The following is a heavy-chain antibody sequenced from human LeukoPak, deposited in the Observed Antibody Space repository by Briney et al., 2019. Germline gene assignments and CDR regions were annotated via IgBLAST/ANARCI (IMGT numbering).Heavy chain of an antibody. Sequence: PGGSLRLSCAASGFTFSTYGMSWVRQAPGKGLVWVSRINSDGSSTNYADSVKGRFTISRDNAKNTLYLQMNSLRAEDTAVYYCAIMRWLQSSVDYWGQGTLVTVSS. CDR1: GFTFSTYG. D-gene: IGHD5-24*01. J-gene: IGHJ4*02. CDR2: INSDGSST. CDR3: AIMRWLQSSVDY. V-gene: IGHV3-74*01.